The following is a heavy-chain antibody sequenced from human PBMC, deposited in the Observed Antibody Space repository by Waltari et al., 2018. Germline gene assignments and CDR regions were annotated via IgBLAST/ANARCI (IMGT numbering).Heavy chain of an antibody. J-gene: IGHJ4*02. Sequence: QVTLKESGPALLKPTETLTLTCNVSGFSLTDDGVGLSWIRQPPGKALEWLALIFSSDQSSDSTSLKSSRLTISKDTSKNHVVLTMTNRDPVDTATYFCARVRRGAHTFSYYFDKWGLGIPVTVSS. CDR3: ARVRRGAHTFSYYFDK. CDR2: IFSSDQS. D-gene: IGHD3-10*01. CDR1: GFSLTDDGVG. V-gene: IGHV2-26*01.